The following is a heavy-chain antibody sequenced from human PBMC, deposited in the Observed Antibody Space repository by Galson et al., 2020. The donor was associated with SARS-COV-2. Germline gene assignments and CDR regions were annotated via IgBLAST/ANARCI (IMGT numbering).Heavy chain of an antibody. CDR2: INPNNGGT. J-gene: IGHJ3*01. Sequence: ASVKVSCKASGYTFTGCHMHWVRQAPGQGLEWMGWINPNNGGTIYAQKFLGRVIMTTDASITTAYMELTGLRSEDTALYYCAEDGSKIWGQGTMVTGSS. V-gene: IGHV1-2*02. CDR1: GYTFTGCH. D-gene: IGHD5-12*01. CDR3: AEDGSKI.